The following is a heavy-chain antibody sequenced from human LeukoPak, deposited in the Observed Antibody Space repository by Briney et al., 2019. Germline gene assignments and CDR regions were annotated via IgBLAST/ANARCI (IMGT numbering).Heavy chain of an antibody. Sequence: PSETLSLTCAVYGGSFSGYYRTWIRHTPEKGLEWIGEMNPSGSTNYNPSLKSRVTISVDTSKNQFSLTLSSVTAADTAVYYCARGRQDVTMIVVIMTAVSYYLDVWGKGTTVTVS. J-gene: IGHJ6*03. CDR2: MNPSGST. V-gene: IGHV4-34*01. CDR1: GGSFSGYY. CDR3: ARGRQDVTMIVVIMTAVSYYLDV. D-gene: IGHD3-22*01.